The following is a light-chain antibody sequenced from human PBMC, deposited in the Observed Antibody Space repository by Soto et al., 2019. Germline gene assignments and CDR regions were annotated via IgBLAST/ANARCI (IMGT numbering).Light chain of an antibody. CDR3: QQSYSSLRT. J-gene: IGKJ1*01. Sequence: DIQMTQSPSSLSASVGDRVTITCRASQSISSHLNWYQQKPGKAPKLLIYAASSLQSGVPSRFSGSGSGTDFTLTISSLQPEDVATYYCQQSYSSLRTFGQGTKVEIK. V-gene: IGKV1-39*01. CDR1: QSISSH. CDR2: AAS.